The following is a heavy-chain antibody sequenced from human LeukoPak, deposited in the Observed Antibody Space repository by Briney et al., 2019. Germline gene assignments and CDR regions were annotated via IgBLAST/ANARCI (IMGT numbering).Heavy chain of an antibody. D-gene: IGHD3-3*01. CDR3: VRGAAGYDSWSGYYDY. J-gene: IGHJ4*02. CDR2: ITSNGGTT. V-gene: IGHV3-64D*09. Sequence: GGSLRLSCSASGFTFSSYTMHWVRQAPGKGLEFVSSITSNGGTTYYADSVRGRFTISRDNSKNMLYLQMSGLRAEDTAVYYCVRGAAGYDSWSGYYDYWGQGTLVTVSS. CDR1: GFTFSSYT.